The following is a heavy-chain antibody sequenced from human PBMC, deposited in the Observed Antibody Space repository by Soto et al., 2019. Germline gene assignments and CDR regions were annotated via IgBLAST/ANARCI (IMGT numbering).Heavy chain of an antibody. CDR1: GGSFSGYY. D-gene: IGHD2-2*01. V-gene: IGHV4-34*01. J-gene: IGHJ6*03. CDR3: ARGDSSRSPKVVPAASGFSHSYYMDV. CDR2: INHSGST. Sequence: SETLSLTCAVYGGSFSGYYWSWIRQPPGKGLEWIGEINHSGSTNYNPSLKSRVTISVDTSKNQFSLKLSSVTAADTAVYYCARGDSSRSPKVVPAASGFSHSYYMDVWGKGTTVTVSS.